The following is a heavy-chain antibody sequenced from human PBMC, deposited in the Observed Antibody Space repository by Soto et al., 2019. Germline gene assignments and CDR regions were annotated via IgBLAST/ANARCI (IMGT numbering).Heavy chain of an antibody. CDR3: AKEGHYYDILTGYRSYYGMDV. J-gene: IGHJ6*02. CDR1: GYSFTSYW. Sequence: PGQSLTISCRGSGYSFTSYWISWVRQMPGKGLEWMGRIDPSDSYTNYSPSFQGHVTISADKSISTAYLQWSSLKASDTAMYYCAKEGHYYDILTGYRSYYGMDVWGQGTTVTVSS. CDR2: IDPSDSYT. D-gene: IGHD3-9*01. V-gene: IGHV5-10-1*01.